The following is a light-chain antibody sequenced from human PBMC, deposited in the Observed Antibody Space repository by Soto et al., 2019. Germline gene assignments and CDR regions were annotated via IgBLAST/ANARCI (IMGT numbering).Light chain of an antibody. CDR2: GAS. V-gene: IGKV3-20*01. Sequence: EIELSQSPGTVSLSPGERDTLSCRASQSVSNNYLAWYQQKPGQAPRLLIYGASNRATGIPDRFSGSGSGTDFTLTISRLEPEDFAVYYCQQYGSSGTFGQGTKVDIK. J-gene: IGKJ1*01. CDR3: QQYGSSGT. CDR1: QSVSNNY.